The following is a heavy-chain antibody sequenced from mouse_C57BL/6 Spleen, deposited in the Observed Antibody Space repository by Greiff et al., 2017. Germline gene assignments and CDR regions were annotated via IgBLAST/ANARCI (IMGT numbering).Heavy chain of an antibody. CDR3: ARGDYYGSSSHFDY. Sequence: QVQLQQSGAELVKPGASVKMSCKASGYTFTTYPIEWMKQNHGKSLEWIGNFHPYNDDTKYNEKFKGKATLTVEKSSSTVYLERSRLTSDDSAVYYSARGDYYGSSSHFDYWGQGTTLTVSS. CDR2: FHPYNDDT. CDR1: GYTFTTYP. J-gene: IGHJ2*01. D-gene: IGHD1-1*01. V-gene: IGHV1-47*01.